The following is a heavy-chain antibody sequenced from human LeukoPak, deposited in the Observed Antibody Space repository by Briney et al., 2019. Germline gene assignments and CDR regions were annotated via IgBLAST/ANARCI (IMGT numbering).Heavy chain of an antibody. CDR1: GFTFSSYS. D-gene: IGHD2-15*01. CDR2: ISSSSSYI. V-gene: IGHV3-21*01. CDR3: ARDHEGYCSGGSCPLFDY. J-gene: IGHJ4*02. Sequence: GGSLRLSCAASGFTFSSYSMNWVRQAPGKGLEWVSSISSSSSYIYYAHSVKGRFTISRDNAKNSLYLQMNSLRAEDTAVYYCARDHEGYCSGGSCPLFDYWGQGTLVTASS.